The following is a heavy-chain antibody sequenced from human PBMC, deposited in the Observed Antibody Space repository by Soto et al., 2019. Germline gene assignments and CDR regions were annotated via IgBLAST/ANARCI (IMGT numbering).Heavy chain of an antibody. D-gene: IGHD2-8*01. J-gene: IGHJ4*02. CDR3: AREAPFYCTNGVCYHDY. CDR2: ISAYNGNT. V-gene: IGHV1-18*01. Sequence: ASVKVSCKASGYTFTSYGISWVRQAPGQGLEWMGWISAYNGNTNYAQKLQGRVTMTTDTSTSTAYMELRSLRSDDTAVYYCAREAPFYCTNGVCYHDYWGQGTLVTVSS. CDR1: GYTFTSYG.